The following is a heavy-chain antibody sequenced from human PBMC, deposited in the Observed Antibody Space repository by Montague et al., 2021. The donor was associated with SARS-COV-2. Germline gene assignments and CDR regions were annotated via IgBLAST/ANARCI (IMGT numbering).Heavy chain of an antibody. D-gene: IGHD1-26*01. CDR2: IYYSGNT. CDR3: AREGAVVGARRTFDI. CDR1: GGSISSRSYY. Sequence: SETLSLTCTISGGSISSRSYYWGWIRQPPGKGLEWIGGIYYSGNTYYNPSLKSRVTISVDPSKIQFSLKLTSVTAADTAVYFCAREGAVVGARRTFDIWGQGTMVTVSS. J-gene: IGHJ3*02. V-gene: IGHV4-39*07.